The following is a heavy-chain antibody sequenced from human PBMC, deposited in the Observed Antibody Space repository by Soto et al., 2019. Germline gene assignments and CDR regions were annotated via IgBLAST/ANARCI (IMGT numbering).Heavy chain of an antibody. J-gene: IGHJ6*02. Sequence: VASVKVSCKASGYTFTGYYMHWVRQAPGQGLEWMGWINPNSGGTNYAQKFQGRVTMTRDTSISTAYMELSRLRSDDTAVYYCARGRAARPPSPNYYYYGMDVWGQGTTVTVSS. D-gene: IGHD6-6*01. V-gene: IGHV1-2*02. CDR3: ARGRAARPPSPNYYYYGMDV. CDR1: GYTFTGYY. CDR2: INPNSGGT.